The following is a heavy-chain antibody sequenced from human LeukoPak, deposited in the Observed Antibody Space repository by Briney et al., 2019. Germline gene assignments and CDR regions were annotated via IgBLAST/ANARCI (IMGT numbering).Heavy chain of an antibody. D-gene: IGHD4-17*01. CDR2: INAGNGNT. CDR3: ARARWTSTVTTYYLDY. V-gene: IGHV1-3*01. Sequence: GASVKVSCKASGYTFTRYAIHWVRQAPGQRLEWMGWINAGNGNTKYSQNFQGRVTITRDTSASTAYMELSSLRSEDTAVYYCARARWTSTVTTYYLDYWGQGTLVTVSS. J-gene: IGHJ4*02. CDR1: GYTFTRYA.